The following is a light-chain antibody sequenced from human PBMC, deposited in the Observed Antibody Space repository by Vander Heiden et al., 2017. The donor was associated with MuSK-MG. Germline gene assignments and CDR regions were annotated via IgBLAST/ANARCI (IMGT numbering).Light chain of an antibody. Sequence: QLVLPHSPSASASLGASVMLTCTLSSGHSSYAIAWHQQTERGPRYLMSLNSDGSHIKGDGTPDRFTGFISGAERYLTISSLQADDEADYLCQTWGTAIVVFGGGTKLTVL. CDR2: LNSDGSH. CDR3: QTWGTAIVV. CDR1: SGHSSYA. V-gene: IGLV4-69*01. J-gene: IGLJ2*01.